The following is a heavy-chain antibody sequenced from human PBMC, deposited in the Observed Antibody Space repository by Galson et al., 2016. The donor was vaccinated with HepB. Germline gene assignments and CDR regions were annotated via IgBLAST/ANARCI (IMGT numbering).Heavy chain of an antibody. V-gene: IGHV1-69*05. D-gene: IGHD3-3*01. CDR1: GGTFSIYT. Sequence: SVKVSCKTSGGTFSIYTISWVRQAPGQGLEWMAGISPIFGTAYYAHTFQGRVTITTDKSKSTPYMELSGLRSEDTAVYYCARVWSGFKGWFDPWGQGTLVTVSS. CDR2: ISPIFGTA. J-gene: IGHJ5*02. CDR3: ARVWSGFKGWFDP.